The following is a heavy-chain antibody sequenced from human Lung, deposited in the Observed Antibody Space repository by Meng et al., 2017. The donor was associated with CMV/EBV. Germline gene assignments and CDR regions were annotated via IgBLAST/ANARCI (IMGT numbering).Heavy chain of an antibody. D-gene: IGHD1-26*01. V-gene: IGHV3-74*03. CDR3: ARGLEENLGWEMGY. CDR1: GFTLRNYW. Sequence: GGSGGGLVRLGGSLGLSLADSGFTLRNYWMHWVRQVPGKGLEWVSRIDIDGRDITYADSVRGRLTISRDTAKNTLYLEMNSLRVEDTAIYYCARGLEENLGWEMGYWGQGTLVTVSS. J-gene: IGHJ4*02. CDR2: IDIDGRDI.